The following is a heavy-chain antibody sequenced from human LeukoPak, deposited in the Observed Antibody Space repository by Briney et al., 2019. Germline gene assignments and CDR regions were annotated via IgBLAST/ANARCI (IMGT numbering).Heavy chain of an antibody. CDR3: ASNAGANRYSYGYSEAFDI. J-gene: IGHJ3*02. Sequence: SVKVSCKASGGTFSSYAISWVRQAPGQGLEWMGRIIPILGIANYAQKFQGRVTMTRNTSISTAYMELSSLRSEDTAVYYCASNAGANRYSYGYSEAFDIWGQGTMVTVSS. CDR2: IIPILGIA. D-gene: IGHD5-18*01. V-gene: IGHV1-69*04. CDR1: GGTFSSYA.